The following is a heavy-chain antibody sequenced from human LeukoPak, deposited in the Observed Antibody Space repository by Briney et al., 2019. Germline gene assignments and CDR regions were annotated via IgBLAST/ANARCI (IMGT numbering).Heavy chain of an antibody. Sequence: GASVKVSCKASGYTFTRYDINWVRQATGQGLEWMGWMNPNSGNTGYAQKFQGRVTMTRNTAITPAFMELSSLRSEDTAVYYCARGRGRTWFDPWGQGTLVTVSS. CDR3: ARGRGRTWFDP. CDR1: GYTFTRYD. J-gene: IGHJ5*02. D-gene: IGHD2-15*01. V-gene: IGHV1-8*01. CDR2: MNPNSGNT.